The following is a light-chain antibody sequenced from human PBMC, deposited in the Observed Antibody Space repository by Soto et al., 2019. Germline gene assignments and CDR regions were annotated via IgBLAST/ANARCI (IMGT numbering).Light chain of an antibody. J-gene: IGLJ1*01. CDR1: RSDVGAYNY. CDR3: QSYDSSLSGYV. Sequence: QSALTQPASVSGSPGQSIAISCTGTRSDVGAYNYVSWYQQHPGKAPKLMISEVTNRRSGVSDRFSGSKSGNTASLTISGLQAADEADYYCQSYDSSLSGYVFGTGTKVTVL. CDR2: EVT. V-gene: IGLV2-14*01.